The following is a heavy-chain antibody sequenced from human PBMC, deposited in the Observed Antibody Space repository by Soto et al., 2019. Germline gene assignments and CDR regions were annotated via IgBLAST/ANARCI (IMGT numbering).Heavy chain of an antibody. CDR1: GGSISSSSYY. Sequence: SETLSLTCTVSGGSISSSSYYWGWIRQPPGKGLEWIGTIYYSGSTYYNPSLKSRVTISVDTSKNQFSLKLSSVTAADTAVYYCARPLYYYGSGSYPWFDPGGQGTLVTVSS. J-gene: IGHJ5*02. CDR3: ARPLYYYGSGSYPWFDP. D-gene: IGHD3-10*01. CDR2: IYYSGST. V-gene: IGHV4-39*01.